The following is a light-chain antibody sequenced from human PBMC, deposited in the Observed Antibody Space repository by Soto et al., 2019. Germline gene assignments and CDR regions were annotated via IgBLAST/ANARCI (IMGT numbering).Light chain of an antibody. J-gene: IGKJ4*01. CDR3: QQYDTSHT. V-gene: IGKV3D-20*01. Sequence: IVLTQSPASLSLSPGERATLSCGASHTIASVYLAWYQHKPGLAPRLLIYDTSIRATGIPDRFTGSGSGTGSTLSISRLEPEDFAVYYCQQYDTSHTFGGGTKVEIK. CDR1: HTIASVY. CDR2: DTS.